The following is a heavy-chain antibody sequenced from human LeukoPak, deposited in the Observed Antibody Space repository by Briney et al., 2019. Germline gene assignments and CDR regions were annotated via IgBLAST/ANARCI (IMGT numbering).Heavy chain of an antibody. J-gene: IGHJ2*01. CDR2: ISSSGSTI. CDR1: GFTFSSYA. V-gene: IGHV3-48*02. CDR3: ATVAMEDWYFDL. Sequence: GGPLRLSCAASGFTFSSYAMSWVRQAPGKGLEWVSYISSSGSTIYYADAVKGRFTISRDNAKNSLYLQMSSLRDEDTAVYYCATVAMEDWYFDLWGRGTLVTVSS. D-gene: IGHD5-18*01.